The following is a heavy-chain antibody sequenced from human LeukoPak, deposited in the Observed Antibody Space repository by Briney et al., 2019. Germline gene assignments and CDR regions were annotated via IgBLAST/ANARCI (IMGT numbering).Heavy chain of an antibody. V-gene: IGHV3-23*01. CDR1: GFAFRSYG. CDR3: ARAGVGASSHY. CDR2: ISDDASKT. J-gene: IGHJ4*02. Sequence: GGSLRLSCAASGFAFRSYGMTWVRQAPGKGLEWVSAISDDASKTYYADSVRGRFAISRDNAKNSLYLQMNSLRAEDTAVYYCARAGVGASSHYWGQGTLVTVSS. D-gene: IGHD1-26*01.